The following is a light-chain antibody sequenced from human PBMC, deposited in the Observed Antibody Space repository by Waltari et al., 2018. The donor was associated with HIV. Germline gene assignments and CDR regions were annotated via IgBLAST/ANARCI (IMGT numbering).Light chain of an antibody. V-gene: IGKV4-1*01. J-gene: IGKJ3*01. CDR1: QSVLYSSNNKNY. CDR3: QQYYNTPFT. CDR2: WAS. Sequence: DIVMTQSPDSLAVSLGERATINCKSSQSVLYSSNNKNYLAWYQQKPGQPPKLLIYWASTRKSGVPDRFSGSGSGTDFTLTISSLQAEDVAVYSCQQYYNTPFTFGPGTKVDIK.